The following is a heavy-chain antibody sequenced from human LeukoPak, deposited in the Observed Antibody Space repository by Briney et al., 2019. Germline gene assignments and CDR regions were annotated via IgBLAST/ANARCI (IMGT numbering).Heavy chain of an antibody. CDR2: LDPEDGET. Sequence: GASVKVSCKVSGYTLTELSMHWVRQAPGKGLEWMGGLDPEDGETIYAQKFQGRVTMTEDTSTDTAYMELSSLRSEDTAVYYCATGPFSRNNWNDGDYFDYWGQGTLVTVSS. D-gene: IGHD1-20*01. J-gene: IGHJ4*02. V-gene: IGHV1-24*01. CDR3: ATGPFSRNNWNDGDYFDY. CDR1: GYTLTELS.